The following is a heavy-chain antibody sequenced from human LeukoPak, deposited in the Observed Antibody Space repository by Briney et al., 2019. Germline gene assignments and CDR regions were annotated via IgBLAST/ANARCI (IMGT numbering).Heavy chain of an antibody. CDR1: GFTFSSYA. Sequence: PGGSLRLSCAASGFTFSSYAMSWVRQAPGKGLEWVSAISGSGGSTYYADSVKGRFTISRDNSKNTLYLQMNSLRAEDTAVYYCAKDWSGYYGSGSYYNNWGQGTLVTVSS. CDR3: AKDWSGYYGSGSYYNN. J-gene: IGHJ4*02. D-gene: IGHD3-10*01. V-gene: IGHV3-23*01. CDR2: ISGSGGST.